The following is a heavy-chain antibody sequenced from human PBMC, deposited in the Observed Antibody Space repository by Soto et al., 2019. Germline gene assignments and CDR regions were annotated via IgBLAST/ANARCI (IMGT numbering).Heavy chain of an antibody. CDR3: ARDLASHDYGDYFHDAFHI. D-gene: IGHD4-17*01. J-gene: IGHJ3*02. CDR2: ISGRGNSI. CDR1: GFTFSSYV. Sequence: EVQLLESGGGLVQPGGSLRLSCAASGFTFSSYVMSWVRQAPGKGLEWVSGISGRGNSIYYADSVKGRFTVSRVNSKNTLFLQMNSLRVEDTAVYYCARDLASHDYGDYFHDAFHICGQGTMVTVSS. V-gene: IGHV3-23*01.